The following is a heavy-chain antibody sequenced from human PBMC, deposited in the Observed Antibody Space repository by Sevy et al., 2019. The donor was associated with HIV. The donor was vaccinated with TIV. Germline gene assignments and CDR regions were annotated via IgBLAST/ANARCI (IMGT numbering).Heavy chain of an antibody. D-gene: IGHD2-8*01. CDR2: LSFGCGKI. J-gene: IGHJ4*02. CDR3: AREGCTRPHDY. V-gene: IGHV3-23*01. Sequence: GGSLRLSCAASGFAFYDYSMSWIRQAPGKGLEWVQTLSFGCGKINNADSGKGRFTISRDNSKNSFYLQMDNLRVEDTALYYCAREGCTRPHDYWGQGTRVTVSS. CDR1: GFAFYDYS.